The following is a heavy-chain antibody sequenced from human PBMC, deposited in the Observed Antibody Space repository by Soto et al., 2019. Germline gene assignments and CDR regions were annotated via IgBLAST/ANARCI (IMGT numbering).Heavy chain of an antibody. Sequence: PSETLSLTCTVSGGSVSSDISYYWTWIRQPPGKGLEWIGHIYNNGNNNYNPSLKSRVTISLDTSKNQFSLKLTSVTAADTDLYSGAREYNPWCQRILVSVS. CDR1: GGSVSSDISYY. CDR2: IYNNGNN. D-gene: IGHD1-1*01. J-gene: IGHJ5*02. V-gene: IGHV4-61*01. CDR3: AREYNP.